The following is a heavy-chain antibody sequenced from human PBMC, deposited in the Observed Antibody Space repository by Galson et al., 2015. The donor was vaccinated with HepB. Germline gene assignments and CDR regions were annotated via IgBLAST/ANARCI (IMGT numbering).Heavy chain of an antibody. D-gene: IGHD3-22*01. Sequence: SLRLSCAASGFTFSSYAMSWVRQAPGKGLEWVSAISGNGAFTYYADSVKGRFTISRDNSKNTLSLQMDSLRAEDTAIYYCAKAPWHFATSGFDYWGQGTLVTVSS. J-gene: IGHJ4*02. CDR2: ISGNGAFT. CDR1: GFTFSSYA. CDR3: AKAPWHFATSGFDY. V-gene: IGHV3-23*01.